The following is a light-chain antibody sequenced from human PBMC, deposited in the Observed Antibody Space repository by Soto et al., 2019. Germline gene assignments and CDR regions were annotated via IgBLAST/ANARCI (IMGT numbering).Light chain of an antibody. CDR1: HNILYSANNKNY. V-gene: IGKV4-1*01. CDR3: QQYYSSPTWT. CDR2: WAS. Sequence: DIVMTQSPDSLAVCLGERATLTCKSSHNILYSANNKNYLAWFQQKPGQPPKQLIYWASTRESGVPDRFSGSGSGTDFTLTISNLQAEDVAVYYCQQYYSSPTWTFGQGTKVDIK. J-gene: IGKJ1*01.